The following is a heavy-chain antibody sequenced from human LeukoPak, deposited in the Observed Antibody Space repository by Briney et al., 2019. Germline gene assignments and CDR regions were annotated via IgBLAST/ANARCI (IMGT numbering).Heavy chain of an antibody. Sequence: PGESLKISCKGSGYSFTSYWIAWVRQMPGKGLEWMGIIYPGDSDTKYSPSFQGQVTISADKSITTAYLQWSSLKASDTAMYYCASSRIVGATDAFDIWGQGTVVTVSS. V-gene: IGHV5-51*01. J-gene: IGHJ3*02. CDR3: ASSRIVGATDAFDI. CDR1: GYSFTSYW. CDR2: IYPGDSDT. D-gene: IGHD1-26*01.